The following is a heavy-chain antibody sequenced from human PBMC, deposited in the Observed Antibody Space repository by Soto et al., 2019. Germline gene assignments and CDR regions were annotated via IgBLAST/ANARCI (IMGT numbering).Heavy chain of an antibody. CDR3: ARRSAARRTPGLFSFDY. CDR1: GGSISSGGYY. CDR2: IYYSGST. Sequence: SETLSLTCTFSGGSISSGGYYWSWIRQHPGKGLEWIGYIYYSGSTYYNPSLKSRLTISVDTSKNQFSLKLSSVTAAAPAVYYCARRSAARRTPGLFSFDYWGQGTLVTVSS. V-gene: IGHV4-31*03. D-gene: IGHD6-6*01. J-gene: IGHJ4*02.